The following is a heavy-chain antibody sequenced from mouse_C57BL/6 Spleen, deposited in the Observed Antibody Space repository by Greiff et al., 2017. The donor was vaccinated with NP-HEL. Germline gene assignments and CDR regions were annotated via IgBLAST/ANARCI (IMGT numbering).Heavy chain of an antibody. CDR2: IDPSDSYT. CDR1: GYTFTSYW. V-gene: IGHV1-69*01. Sequence: VQLQQPGAELVMPGASVKLSCKASGYTFTSYWMHWVKQRPGQGLEWIGEIDPSDSYTNYNQKFKGKSTLTVDKSSSTAYMQLSSLTSEDSAVYYCARRYYSNGYAMDYWGQGTSVTVSS. J-gene: IGHJ4*01. CDR3: ARRYYSNGYAMDY. D-gene: IGHD2-5*01.